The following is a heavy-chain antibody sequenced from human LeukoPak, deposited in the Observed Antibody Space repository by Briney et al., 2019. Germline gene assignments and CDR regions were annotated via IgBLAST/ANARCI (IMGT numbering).Heavy chain of an antibody. V-gene: IGHV1-18*01. CDR3: ARGSPEYYDFWSGYYLNY. J-gene: IGHJ4*02. CDR1: GYTFTSYG. D-gene: IGHD3-3*01. Sequence: ASVKVSCKASGYTFTSYGISWVRQAPGQGLEWMGWISVYNGNTNYAQNLQGRVTMTTDTSTSTAYMELRSLRSDDTAVYYCARGSPEYYDFWSGYYLNYWGQGTLVTVSS. CDR2: ISVYNGNT.